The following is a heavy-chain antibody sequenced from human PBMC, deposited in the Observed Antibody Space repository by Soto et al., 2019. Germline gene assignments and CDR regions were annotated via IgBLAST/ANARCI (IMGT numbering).Heavy chain of an antibody. CDR1: GFTFSDYY. Sequence: QVQLVESGGGLVKPGGSLRLSCAASGFTFSDYYMSWIRQAPGKGLEWVSYISSSSSYTNYADSVKGRFTISRDNAKNSLYLQMNSLRAEDTAVYYCARAPSYSSGWYFDYWGQGTLVTVSS. J-gene: IGHJ4*02. CDR3: ARAPSYSSGWYFDY. CDR2: ISSSSSYT. D-gene: IGHD6-19*01. V-gene: IGHV3-11*06.